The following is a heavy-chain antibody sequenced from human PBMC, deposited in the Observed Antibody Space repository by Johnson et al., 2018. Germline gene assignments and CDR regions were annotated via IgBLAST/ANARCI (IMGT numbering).Heavy chain of an antibody. D-gene: IGHD3-22*01. CDR2: ISYDGSNK. J-gene: IGHJ3*02. CDR1: GFTFSSYG. Sequence: QVQLVESGGGVVQPGRSLRLSCAASGFTFSSYGMHWVRQAPGKGLEWVAVISYDGSNKYYADSVKGRFTISRDNSKNTLYLQLNSLRAEDTAVYYCAKGLGDSRGYYCWACDIWGQGTMVTVSS. V-gene: IGHV3-30*18. CDR3: AKGLGDSRGYYCWACDI.